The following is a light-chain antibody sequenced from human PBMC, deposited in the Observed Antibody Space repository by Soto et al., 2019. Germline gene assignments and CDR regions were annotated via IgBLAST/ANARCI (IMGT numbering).Light chain of an antibody. CDR3: QQYDGSPRT. CDR2: GIS. V-gene: IGKV3-20*01. CDR1: QSVTSNY. J-gene: IGKJ1*01. Sequence: VVMTHSPSTLSVSPGEVATLSFGASQSVTSNYLSWYQQKPGKAPRLLIHGISNRATGVPARFSGSGSGTDFTLTINRVEPEDFAVYFCQQYDGSPRTFGQGTKVDIK.